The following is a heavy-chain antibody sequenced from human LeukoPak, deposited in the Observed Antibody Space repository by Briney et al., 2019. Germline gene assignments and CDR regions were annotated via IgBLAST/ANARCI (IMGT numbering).Heavy chain of an antibody. CDR3: AKDRLVATVTTTGDHDY. V-gene: IGHV3-53*01. J-gene: IGHJ4*02. Sequence: PGGSLRLSCAASGFTVSSNYMSWVRQAPGKGLEWVSVIYSGGSTYYADSVKGRFTISRDNSKNTLYLQMNSLRAEDTAVYYCAKDRLVATVTTTGDHDYWGQGTLVTVSS. CDR2: IYSGGST. D-gene: IGHD4-17*01. CDR1: GFTVSSNY.